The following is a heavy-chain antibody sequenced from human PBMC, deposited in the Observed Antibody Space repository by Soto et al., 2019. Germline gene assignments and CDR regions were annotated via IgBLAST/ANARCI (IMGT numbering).Heavy chain of an antibody. CDR2: INHSGST. D-gene: IGHD6-13*01. Sequence: SETLSLTCAVYGGSFSGYCWSWIRQPPGKGLEWIGEINHSGSTNYNPSLKSRVTISVDTSKNQFSLKLSSVTAADTAVYYCARAALAAGSWYNWFDPWGQGTLVTVSS. CDR1: GGSFSGYC. V-gene: IGHV4-34*01. CDR3: ARAALAAGSWYNWFDP. J-gene: IGHJ5*02.